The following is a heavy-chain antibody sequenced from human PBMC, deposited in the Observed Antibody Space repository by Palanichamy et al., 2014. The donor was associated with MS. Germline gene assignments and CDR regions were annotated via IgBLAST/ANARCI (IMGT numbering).Heavy chain of an antibody. CDR2: ISTYNGNT. CDR1: GYTFSSYG. D-gene: IGHD3-10*01. V-gene: IGHV1-18*04. CDR3: ARDIGPVPGDYYYGLDV. Sequence: QVQLVQSGAEVKEPGASVWVSCKASGYTFSSYGISWARQAPGQGLEWMGWISTYNGNTKYAQKFQDRVTMTTDTSTTTAHVDLRSLRSDDSAVYFCARDIGPVPGDYYYGLDVWGQGTTVTVSS. J-gene: IGHJ6*02.